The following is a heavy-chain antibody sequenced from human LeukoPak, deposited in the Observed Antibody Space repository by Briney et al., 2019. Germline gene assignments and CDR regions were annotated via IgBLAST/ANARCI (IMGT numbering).Heavy chain of an antibody. CDR3: ARDHYGY. CDR1: GFTFSSNW. J-gene: IGHJ4*02. CDR2: INEDGSTT. Sequence: PGGSLRLSCAASGFTFSSNWMHWVRQAPGKGLAWVSRINEDGSTTNYADSVKGRSTIFRDNAKNTLYLQMNSLRAEDTAVYYCARDHYGYWGQGTLVTVSS. D-gene: IGHD3-16*01. V-gene: IGHV3-74*01.